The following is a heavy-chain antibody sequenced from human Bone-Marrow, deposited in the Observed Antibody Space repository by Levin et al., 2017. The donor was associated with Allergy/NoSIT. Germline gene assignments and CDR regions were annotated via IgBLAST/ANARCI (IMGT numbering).Heavy chain of an antibody. CDR2: MYHSGST. CDR3: ARHSRLGELSLYREFDS. J-gene: IGHJ4*02. D-gene: IGHD3-16*02. CDR1: GASFSRSAYY. Sequence: PSETLSLTCTVSGASFSRSAYYWGWIRQPPGTGLEWIGSMYHSGSTYYSPSLKSRVTISVDTSKNLFSLRLSSVTAADTAVYYCARHSRLGELSLYREFDSWGQGTLVTVSS. V-gene: IGHV4-39*01.